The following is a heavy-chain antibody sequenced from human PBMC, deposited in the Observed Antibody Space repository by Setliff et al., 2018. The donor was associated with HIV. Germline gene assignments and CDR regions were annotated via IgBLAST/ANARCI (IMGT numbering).Heavy chain of an antibody. J-gene: IGHJ5*02. D-gene: IGHD2-15*01. V-gene: IGHV4-38-2*02. CDR2: IYQSGST. Sequence: PSETLSLTCTVSHYSINSEYYWGWFRQPPGKGLEYIGSIYQSGSTYCSPSLKSRVTISVDTSKNQFSLKSEDTAVYYCARGPRCSAANCYTLSYFDPWGQGALVTSPQ. CDR1: HYSINSEYY. CDR3: ARGPRCSAANCYTLSYFDP.